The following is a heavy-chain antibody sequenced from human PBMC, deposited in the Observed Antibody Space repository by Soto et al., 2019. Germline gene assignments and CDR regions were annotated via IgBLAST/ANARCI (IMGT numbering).Heavy chain of an antibody. V-gene: IGHV4-59*01. D-gene: IGHD5-12*01. Sequence: PSETLSLTCTVSGGSISSYYWSWIRQPPGKGLEWIGYIYYSGSTNYNPSLKSRVTISVDTSKNQFSLKLSSVTAADTAVYYCARARVWLRFQYYFDYWGQGTLVTVSS. J-gene: IGHJ4*02. CDR3: ARARVWLRFQYYFDY. CDR2: IYYSGST. CDR1: GGSISSYY.